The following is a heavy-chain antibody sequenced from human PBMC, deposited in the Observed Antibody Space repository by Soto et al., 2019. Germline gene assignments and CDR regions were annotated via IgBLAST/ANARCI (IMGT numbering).Heavy chain of an antibody. CDR3: AGDRGQQWLVEYYFDY. V-gene: IGHV1-3*01. CDR2: INAGNGNT. CDR1: GYTFTSYA. D-gene: IGHD6-19*01. J-gene: IGHJ4*02. Sequence: ASVKVSCKASGYTFTSYAMHWVRQAPGQRLEWMGWINAGNGNTKYSQKFQGRVTITRDTSASTAYMELSSLRSEDTAVYYCAGDRGQQWLVEYYFDYWGQGTLVTVSS.